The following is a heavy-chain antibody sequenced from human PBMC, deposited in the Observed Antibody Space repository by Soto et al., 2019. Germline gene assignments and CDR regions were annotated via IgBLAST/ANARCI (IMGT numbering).Heavy chain of an antibody. CDR2: ISSSSSTI. Sequence: GWSLRLSCAASGFTFSSYSMNWVRQAPGKGLEWVSYISSSSSTIYYADSVKGRFTISRDHAKNSLYLQMNSLRAEDTAVYYCAGDGFGVVVVVAATPDYYYYMDVWGKGTTVTVSS. J-gene: IGHJ6*03. D-gene: IGHD2-15*01. CDR3: AGDGFGVVVVVAATPDYYYYMDV. CDR1: GFTFSSYS. V-gene: IGHV3-48*01.